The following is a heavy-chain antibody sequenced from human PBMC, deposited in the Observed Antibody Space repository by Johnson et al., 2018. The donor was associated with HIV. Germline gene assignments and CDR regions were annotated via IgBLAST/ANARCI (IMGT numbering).Heavy chain of an antibody. J-gene: IGHJ3*02. Sequence: QVLLVESGGGLVKPGGSLRLSCAASAFTFSDYYMTWMRQAPGKGLEWVSYISSSGSTIYYADSVKVRFTISRDNAKNSLYLQMNSLRAEDTAVYYCARIPGSGWEHDAFDIWGQGTMVTVSS. V-gene: IGHV3-11*04. CDR3: ARIPGSGWEHDAFDI. CDR2: ISSSGSTI. D-gene: IGHD6-19*01. CDR1: AFTFSDYY.